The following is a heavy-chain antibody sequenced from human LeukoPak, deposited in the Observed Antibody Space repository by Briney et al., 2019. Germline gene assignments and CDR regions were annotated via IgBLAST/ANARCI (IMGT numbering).Heavy chain of an antibody. D-gene: IGHD3-22*01. CDR2: ISYDGSTK. J-gene: IGHJ4*02. V-gene: IGHV3-30-3*01. Sequence: GGSLRLSCTASGFPFSSHAMNWVRQAPGKGLEWVAFISYDGSTKYYADSVKGRFTISRDNSKNTLYLQMNSLRAEDTAVYYCARDGTYYYDSSGYHLDYWGQGTLVTVSS. CDR3: ARDGTYYYDSSGYHLDY. CDR1: GFPFSSHA.